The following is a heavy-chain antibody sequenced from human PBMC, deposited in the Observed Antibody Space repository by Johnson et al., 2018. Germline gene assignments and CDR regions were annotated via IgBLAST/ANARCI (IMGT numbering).Heavy chain of an antibody. Sequence: VQLVESGGVVVQPGGSLRLSCAASGFTFDDYAMHWVRQAPGKGLEWVSLISWDGGSTYYTDSVKGRFTISRDNSKNSLYLQMNSLRAEDTALYYCAKDSGPNYYDSSGYDYWGQGTLVTVSS. J-gene: IGHJ4*02. CDR2: ISWDGGST. CDR3: AKDSGPNYYDSSGYDY. D-gene: IGHD3-22*01. CDR1: GFTFDDYA. V-gene: IGHV3-43D*03.